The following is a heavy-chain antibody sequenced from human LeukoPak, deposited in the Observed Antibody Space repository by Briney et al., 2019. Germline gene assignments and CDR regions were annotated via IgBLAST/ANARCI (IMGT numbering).Heavy chain of an antibody. CDR3: ATDLYSSSTDY. CDR1: GFTFSSYA. V-gene: IGHV3-23*01. D-gene: IGHD6-6*01. J-gene: IGHJ4*02. Sequence: GGSLRLSCAASGFTFSSYAMSWVRQAPGKGLEWVSAISGSGGSTYYADSVKGRFTISRDNSKNTLYLQMNGLRAEDTAIYYCATDLYSSSTDYWGQGILVTVSS. CDR2: ISGSGGST.